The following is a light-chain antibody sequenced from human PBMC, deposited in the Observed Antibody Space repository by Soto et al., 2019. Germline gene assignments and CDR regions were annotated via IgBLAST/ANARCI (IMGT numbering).Light chain of an antibody. CDR2: EVS. CDR3: NSYTSSDTYV. CDR1: SSDVGSYNR. Sequence: QSALTQPPSVSGSPGQSVTVSCTGTSSDVGSYNRVGWYQQPPGTAPKLMIYEVSNRPSGVPDRFSGSKSGNTASLTISGLQAEDEADYYCNSYTSSDTYVFGTGTKLTVL. J-gene: IGLJ1*01. V-gene: IGLV2-18*02.